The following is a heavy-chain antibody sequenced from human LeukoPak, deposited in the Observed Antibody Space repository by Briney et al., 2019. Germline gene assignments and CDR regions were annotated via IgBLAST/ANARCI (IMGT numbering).Heavy chain of an antibody. J-gene: IGHJ6*03. Sequence: GGSLRLSCAASGFTFSSYWMSWVRQAPGKGLEWVGNIKQDGSEKYYVDSVKGRFTISRDNAKNSLYLQMNSLRAEDTAVYYCARAGYSSSWYRNYYYHYMDVWGKGTTVTVSS. CDR3: ARAGYSSSWYRNYYYHYMDV. D-gene: IGHD6-13*01. CDR1: GFTFSSYW. V-gene: IGHV3-7*04. CDR2: IKQDGSEK.